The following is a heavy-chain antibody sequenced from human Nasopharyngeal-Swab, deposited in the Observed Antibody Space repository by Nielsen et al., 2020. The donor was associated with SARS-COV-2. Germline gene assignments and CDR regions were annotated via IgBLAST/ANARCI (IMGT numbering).Heavy chain of an antibody. CDR3: ARGSTVSSYYHYMDV. J-gene: IGHJ6*03. CDR1: GFSFSSYA. Sequence: GGSLSLAWAASGFSFSSYAMSWVRQAPGKGLEWVSAISGSGGSTYYADSVKGRFTISRDNSKNTLYLQMNSLRAEDTAVYYCARGSTVSSYYHYMDVWGKGTTVTVSS. CDR2: ISGSGGST. V-gene: IGHV3-23*01. D-gene: IGHD2-2*01.